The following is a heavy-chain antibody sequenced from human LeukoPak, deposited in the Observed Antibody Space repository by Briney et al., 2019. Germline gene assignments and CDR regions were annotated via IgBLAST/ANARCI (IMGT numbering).Heavy chain of an antibody. CDR2: IYYSGTT. CDR1: GGSITSSSYY. CDR3: AAVTMTFWAPPAIDY. J-gene: IGHJ4*02. V-gene: IGHV4-39*01. Sequence: PSETLSLTCTVSGGSITSSSYYWGWIRQPPGKGLEWIGTIYYSGTTYYNPSLKSRVTISVDTSKNQFSLKLSSVTAADTAVYYCAAVTMTFWAPPAIDYWGQGTLVTVSS. D-gene: IGHD3-22*01.